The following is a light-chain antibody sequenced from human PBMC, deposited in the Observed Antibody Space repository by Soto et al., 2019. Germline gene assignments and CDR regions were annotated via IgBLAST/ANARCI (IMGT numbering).Light chain of an antibody. J-gene: IGKJ4*01. CDR2: AAS. CDR3: QEYNSAPPKLT. CDR1: QGISNY. V-gene: IGKV1-27*01. Sequence: DIQMTQSPSFLSASVGDRVTITCRASQGISNYLAWYQQKPGKVPKLLIYAASTLQSGVPSRFSGSGDGTDFTLTISSLQPEDVATYYCQEYNSAPPKLTFGGGTKVEIK.